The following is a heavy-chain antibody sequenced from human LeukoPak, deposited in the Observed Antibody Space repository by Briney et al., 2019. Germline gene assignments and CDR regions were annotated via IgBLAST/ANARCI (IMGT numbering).Heavy chain of an antibody. CDR2: ISGIGDYT. Sequence: GGSLRLSRAASGFRFGDYAVQWVREGPAKGLEWVSLISGIGDYTYYADSMQGRFTIYRDNSRNSLYLQMTSLRSEDTAVYYCARKRTMVRGAPGSFDIWGQGTMLIVSS. CDR1: GFRFGDYA. D-gene: IGHD3-10*01. CDR3: ARKRTMVRGAPGSFDI. V-gene: IGHV3-43*02. J-gene: IGHJ3*02.